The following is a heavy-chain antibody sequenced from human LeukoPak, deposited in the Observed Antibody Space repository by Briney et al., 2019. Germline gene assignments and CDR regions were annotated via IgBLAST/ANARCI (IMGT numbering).Heavy chain of an antibody. J-gene: IGHJ6*03. D-gene: IGHD2-2*01. CDR2: IYDSGST. CDR1: GGSISSYY. CDR3: AREYCSSTSCYFRYYYYYMDV. Sequence: PSETLSLTCTVSGGSISSYYWSWIRQPPGKGLEWIGYIYDSGSTKYNSSLKSRLTISVDTSKNQFSLKLSSVTAADTAVYYCAREYCSSTSCYFRYYYYYMDV. V-gene: IGHV4-4*08.